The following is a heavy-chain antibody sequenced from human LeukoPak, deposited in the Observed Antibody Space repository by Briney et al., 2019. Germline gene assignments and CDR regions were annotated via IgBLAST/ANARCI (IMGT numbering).Heavy chain of an antibody. D-gene: IGHD2-2*01. CDR1: GGSFSGYY. V-gene: IGHV4-34*01. CDR2: INHSGST. CDR3: ARVGCSSTSCYSPYFDY. J-gene: IGHJ4*02. Sequence: SETLSLTCAVYGGSFSGYYWSWIRQPPGKGLEWIGGINHSGSTNYNPSLKSRVTISVDTSKNQFSLKLSSVTAADTAVYYCARVGCSSTSCYSPYFDYWGQGTLATVSS.